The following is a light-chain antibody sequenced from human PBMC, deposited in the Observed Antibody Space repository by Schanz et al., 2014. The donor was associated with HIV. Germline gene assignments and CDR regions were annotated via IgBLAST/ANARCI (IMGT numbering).Light chain of an antibody. J-gene: IGKJ5*01. Sequence: DIQMTQSPSTLSASIGDRVTITCRASQSISRWLAWYQHKPGKAPKLLIYGASTLLSGVPSRFSGTGSGTDFTLIISSLQVEDFAIYYCQQSHTTSITFGQGTRLEIK. CDR1: QSISRW. CDR3: QQSHTTSIT. CDR2: GAS. V-gene: IGKV1-39*01.